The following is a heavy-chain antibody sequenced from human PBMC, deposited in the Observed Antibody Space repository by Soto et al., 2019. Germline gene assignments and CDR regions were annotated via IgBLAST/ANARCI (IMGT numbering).Heavy chain of an antibody. D-gene: IGHD3-22*01. Sequence: PGGSLRLSCAASGFTFSDYEMTWVRQAPGKGLQWVSSISGSTTYIYYTDSVKGRFTISRDNAKNSLYLQMNSLKVEDTAMYYCARGGDTSGSWPRYWGQGTLVTVSS. J-gene: IGHJ4*02. V-gene: IGHV3-21*01. CDR3: ARGGDTSGSWPRY. CDR1: GFTFSDYE. CDR2: ISGSTTYI.